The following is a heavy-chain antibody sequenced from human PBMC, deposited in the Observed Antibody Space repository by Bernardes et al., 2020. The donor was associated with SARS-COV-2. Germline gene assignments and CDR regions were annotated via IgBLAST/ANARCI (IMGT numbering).Heavy chain of an antibody. CDR3: ARGGYYYDSSGYCSY. D-gene: IGHD3-22*01. CDR1: GFTFSSYW. Sequence: GVAMLLSCAASGFTFSSYWMSWVRQAPGTGLEWVANIKQDGSEKYYVDSVKGRFTISRDNAKNSLYLQMNSLRAEDTAVYYCARGGYYYDSSGYCSYWGQGTLVTVSS. J-gene: IGHJ4*02. V-gene: IGHV3-7*01. CDR2: IKQDGSEK.